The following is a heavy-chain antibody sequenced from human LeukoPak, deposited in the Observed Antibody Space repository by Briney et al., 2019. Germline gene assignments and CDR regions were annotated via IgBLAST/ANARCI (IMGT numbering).Heavy chain of an antibody. CDR3: ARVGRYCSSTSCYQGYFDY. D-gene: IGHD2-2*01. CDR2: ISSSSSYI. V-gene: IGHV3-21*01. CDR1: EFTFSSYS. Sequence: PGGSLRLSCAASEFTFSSYSMNWVRQAPGKGLEWVSSISSSSSYIYYADSVKGRFTISRDNAKNSLYLQMNSLRAEDTAVYYCARVGRYCSSTSCYQGYFDYWGQGTLVTVSS. J-gene: IGHJ4*02.